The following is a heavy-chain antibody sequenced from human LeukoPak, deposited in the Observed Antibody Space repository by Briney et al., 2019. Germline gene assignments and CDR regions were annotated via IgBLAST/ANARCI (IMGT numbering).Heavy chain of an antibody. D-gene: IGHD2-21*01. V-gene: IGHV3-7*01. CDR3: ATFTYSGGDCYSLDAFDI. J-gene: IGHJ3*02. CDR2: IKQGGSEK. CDR1: GFSFSSYW. Sequence: LPGGSLRHSCAASGFSFSSYWMSWVRQAPGKGLGWVANIKQGGSEKSYVDSVEDRFTIYSDNANNSLYQQMNILRAEHTSLYYCATFTYSGGDCYSLDAFDIWGQGTMVTVSS.